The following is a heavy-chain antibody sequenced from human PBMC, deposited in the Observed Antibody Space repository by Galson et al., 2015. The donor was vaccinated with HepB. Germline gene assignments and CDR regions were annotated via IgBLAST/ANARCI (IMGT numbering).Heavy chain of an antibody. Sequence: SLRLSCAASGFTFSSYWMSWVRQAPGKGLEWVANIKQDGSEKYYVDSVEGRFTISRDNAKNSLYLQMSSLRAEDTAVYYCASAIQLCRRCFDYWGQGTLVTVSS. V-gene: IGHV3-7*03. D-gene: IGHD2-2*02. CDR2: IKQDGSEK. CDR3: ASAIQLCRRCFDY. CDR1: GFTFSSYW. J-gene: IGHJ4*02.